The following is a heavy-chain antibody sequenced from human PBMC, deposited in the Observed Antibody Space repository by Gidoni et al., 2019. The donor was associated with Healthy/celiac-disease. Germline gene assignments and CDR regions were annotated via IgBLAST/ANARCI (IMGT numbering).Heavy chain of an antibody. CDR2: ISSSSSYI. CDR3: ARGFGVVTKAGHGMDV. Sequence: EVQLVESGGGLVKPGGSLRLSWAASGFTFRSYGMNWVRQAPGKGLEWVSSISSSSSYIYYADSVKGRFTISRDNAKNSLYLQMNSLRAEDTAVYYCARGFGVVTKAGHGMDVWGQGTTVTVSS. D-gene: IGHD3-3*01. J-gene: IGHJ6*02. V-gene: IGHV3-21*01. CDR1: GFTFRSYG.